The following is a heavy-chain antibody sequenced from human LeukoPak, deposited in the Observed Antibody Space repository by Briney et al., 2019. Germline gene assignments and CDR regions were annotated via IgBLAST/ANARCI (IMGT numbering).Heavy chain of an antibody. CDR3: AKRTDTYYYDTSGYYPLPYDY. CDR2: IRYDGSNK. CDR1: GFTFSSYG. V-gene: IGHV3-30*02. Sequence: GGSLRLSCAASGFTFSSYGMHWVRQAPGKGLEWVAFIRYDGSNKYYTDSVKGRFTISRDNSKNTLYLQMNSLRPEDTAVYYCAKRTDTYYYDTSGYYPLPYDYWGQGTLVTVSS. D-gene: IGHD3-22*01. J-gene: IGHJ4*02.